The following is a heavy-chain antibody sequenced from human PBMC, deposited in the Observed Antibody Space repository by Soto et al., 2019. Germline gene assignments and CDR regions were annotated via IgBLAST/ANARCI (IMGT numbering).Heavy chain of an antibody. D-gene: IGHD3-3*01. CDR1: GFIFSNYA. J-gene: IGHJ5*02. CDR3: ARESRFLEWLSLNWFDP. V-gene: IGHV3-30-3*01. CDR2: ISYDGSNR. Sequence: PGGSLRLSCAASGFIFSNYAMYWVRQAPGKGLEWVAVISYDGSNRYYADSVKGRFTISRDNSKNSLYLQMNSLRAEGTAVYYCARESRFLEWLSLNWFDPWGQGTLVTVSS.